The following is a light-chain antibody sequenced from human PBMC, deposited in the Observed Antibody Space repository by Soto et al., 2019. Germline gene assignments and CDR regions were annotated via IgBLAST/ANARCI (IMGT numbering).Light chain of an antibody. CDR2: KAS. V-gene: IGKV1-5*03. CDR1: QTISSW. CDR3: QQCNSPPLT. Sequence: DIQMTQSPSTLSGSVGDRVTITCRASQTISSWLAWYQQKSGKAPKLLIYKASTLESGVPSRFSGSGSGTEITLTISSLQADEFTTDLCQQCNSPPLTLRGETKVKIK. J-gene: IGKJ4*01.